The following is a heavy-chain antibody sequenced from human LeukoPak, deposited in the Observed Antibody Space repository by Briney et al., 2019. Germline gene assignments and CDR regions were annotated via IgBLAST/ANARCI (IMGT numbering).Heavy chain of an antibody. J-gene: IGHJ6*03. CDR1: GFTFTSFG. Sequence: PRRCLRPSCAASGFTFTSFGMHWVRHAPGEGLGWVSFIRFDGSKKYYTDSVKGRFTLSRDNSKKTRYLQMNSLRAEDTAVYYCAKDRKSGYCSGGSCYYYYYMDVWGKGTTVTVSS. D-gene: IGHD2-15*01. V-gene: IGHV3-30*02. CDR2: IRFDGSKK. CDR3: AKDRKSGYCSGGSCYYYYYMDV.